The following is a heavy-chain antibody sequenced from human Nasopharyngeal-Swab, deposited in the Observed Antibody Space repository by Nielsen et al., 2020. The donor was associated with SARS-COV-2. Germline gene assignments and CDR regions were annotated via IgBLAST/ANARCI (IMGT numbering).Heavy chain of an antibody. CDR1: GYTFTSYG. V-gene: IGHV1-18*01. CDR3: ARLYCGGDCYSEDYYGMDV. Sequence: ALVKVSCKASGYTFTSYGISWVRQAPGQGLEWMGWISAYNGNTNYAQKLQGRVTMTTDTSTSTAYMELRSLRSDDTAVYYCARLYCGGDCYSEDYYGMDVWGQGTTVTVSS. D-gene: IGHD2-21*02. J-gene: IGHJ6*02. CDR2: ISAYNGNT.